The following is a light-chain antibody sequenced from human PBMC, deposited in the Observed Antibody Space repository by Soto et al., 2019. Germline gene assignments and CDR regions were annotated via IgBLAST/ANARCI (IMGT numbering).Light chain of an antibody. V-gene: IGKV3-15*01. CDR2: GAS. CDR1: QSVSSN. Sequence: EILMTQSPATLSGSPGARATLSCRASQSVSSNLAWYQQKPGQAARLLIYGASTRATGIPARFSGSGSVTEFTLTISSLQSEDFAVYFCQQYKNWPPIAFGQGTRLESK. J-gene: IGKJ5*01. CDR3: QQYKNWPPIA.